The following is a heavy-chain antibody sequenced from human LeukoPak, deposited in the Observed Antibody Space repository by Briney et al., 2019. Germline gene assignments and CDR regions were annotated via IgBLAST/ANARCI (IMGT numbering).Heavy chain of an antibody. J-gene: IGHJ4*02. Sequence: SETLSLTCAVYGGSFSGYYWSWIRQPPGKGLEWIGEINHSGSTNYNPSLNSRVTISVDTSKNQFSLKLSSVTAADTAVYYCATGYCSGGSCYFGYWGQGTLVTVSS. V-gene: IGHV4-34*01. D-gene: IGHD2-15*01. CDR2: INHSGST. CDR3: ATGYCSGGSCYFGY. CDR1: GGSFSGYY.